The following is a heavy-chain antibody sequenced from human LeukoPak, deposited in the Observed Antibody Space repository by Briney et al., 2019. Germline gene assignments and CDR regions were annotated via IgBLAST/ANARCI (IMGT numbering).Heavy chain of an antibody. CDR2: IYTTGST. D-gene: IGHD5-12*01. Sequence: PSETLSLTCSVSGGSISSYYWSWIRQPAGKGLEWIGRIYTTGSTDYNPSLKSRVTISVDTSKKQFYLKLSSVTAADTAVYCCVRAGTRGYGGFGIEGLYDYWGQGTLITVSS. CDR3: VRAGTRGYGGFGIEGLYDY. V-gene: IGHV4-4*07. J-gene: IGHJ4*02. CDR1: GGSISSYY.